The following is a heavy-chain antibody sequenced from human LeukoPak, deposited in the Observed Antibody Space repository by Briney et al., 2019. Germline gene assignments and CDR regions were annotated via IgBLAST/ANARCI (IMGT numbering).Heavy chain of an antibody. D-gene: IGHD2-15*01. V-gene: IGHV1-58*01. J-gene: IGHJ6*02. CDR3: AAVSRGVVAATYYYYGMDV. CDR1: GFTFTSSA. CDR2: IVVGSGNT. Sequence: ASVTVSCKASGFTFTSSAVQWVRQARGQRLEWIGWIVVGSGNTNYAQKFQERVTITRDMSTSTAYMELSSLRSEDTAVYYCAAVSRGVVAATYYYYGMDVWGQGTTVTVSS.